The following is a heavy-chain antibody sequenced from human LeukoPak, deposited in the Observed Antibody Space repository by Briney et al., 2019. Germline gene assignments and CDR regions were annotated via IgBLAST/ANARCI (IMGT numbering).Heavy chain of an antibody. CDR1: GGIFTSYA. D-gene: IGHD3-9*01. V-gene: IGHV1-69*05. Sequence: SVKVSCKASGGIFTSYAFSWVRQAPRQGLEWMGGFAPIFGTANYAQEFQGRVTITTDESTSTAYMELSNLRSEDTAVYHCARDGYYDILTGYSRFDPWGQGTLVTVSS. CDR3: ARDGYYDILTGYSRFDP. J-gene: IGHJ5*02. CDR2: FAPIFGTA.